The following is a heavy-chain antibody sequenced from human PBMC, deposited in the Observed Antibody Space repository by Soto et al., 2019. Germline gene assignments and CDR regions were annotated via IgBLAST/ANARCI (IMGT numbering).Heavy chain of an antibody. J-gene: IGHJ5*02. CDR1: GFTFSSYA. Sequence: GGSLRLSCAASGFTFSSYAMSWVRQAPGKGLEWVSAISGSGGSTYYADSVKGRFTISRDNSKNTLYLQMNSLRAEDTAVYYCAKPADGYCSGGSCYPAAYNWFDPWGQGTLVTVSS. CDR2: ISGSGGST. V-gene: IGHV3-23*01. D-gene: IGHD2-15*01. CDR3: AKPADGYCSGGSCYPAAYNWFDP.